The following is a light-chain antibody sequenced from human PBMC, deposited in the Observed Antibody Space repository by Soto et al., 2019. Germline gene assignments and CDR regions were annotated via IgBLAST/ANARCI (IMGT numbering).Light chain of an antibody. CDR3: HQYFDWPRGT. Sequence: DIQMTQSPSSLSAAVGDRVTFTCQASQDIYKYLNWYQQKPGKAPKLLIYDASNLERGVPSRFSGSGSGTDFSLTISSLQSEDFAVYFCHQYFDWPRGTFGQGTKLEI. J-gene: IGKJ1*01. V-gene: IGKV1-33*01. CDR1: QDIYKY. CDR2: DAS.